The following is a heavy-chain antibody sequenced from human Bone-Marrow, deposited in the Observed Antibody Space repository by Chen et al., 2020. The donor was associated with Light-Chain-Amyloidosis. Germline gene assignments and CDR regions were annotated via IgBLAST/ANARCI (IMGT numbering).Heavy chain of an antibody. J-gene: IGHJ4*02. CDR3: ARMFGFCSGGSCYSAYFDY. CDR2: MSYGGST. Sequence: QLQLQESGPGLVRPSETLSLTCTVSGGSISINSYYWGWIRQPPGKGLEWIGSMSYGGSTYYSPSLKSRVTISVDTPKNQFSLRLNSVTAADTALYYCARMFGFCSGGSCYSAYFDYWGQGALVTVSS. V-gene: IGHV4-39*01. CDR1: GGSISINSYY. D-gene: IGHD2-15*01.